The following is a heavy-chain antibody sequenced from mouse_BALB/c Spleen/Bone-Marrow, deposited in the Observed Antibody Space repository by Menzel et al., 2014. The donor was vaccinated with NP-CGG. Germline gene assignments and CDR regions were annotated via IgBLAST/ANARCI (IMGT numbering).Heavy chain of an antibody. CDR3: ARYYGSEAGFAWFVY. Sequence: VQVQQSGAELVKPGASAKLSCRASGCTFPTYWMHWVKQRPGQGLEWIGEINPSNGRTNYNEKFKSKATLTVDKSSSAAYMQLSSLTSEDSAFYYSARYYGSEAGFAWFVYWGPGTLVTVSA. D-gene: IGHD2-2*01. J-gene: IGHJ3*01. V-gene: IGHV1S81*02. CDR2: INPSNGRT. CDR1: GCTFPTYW.